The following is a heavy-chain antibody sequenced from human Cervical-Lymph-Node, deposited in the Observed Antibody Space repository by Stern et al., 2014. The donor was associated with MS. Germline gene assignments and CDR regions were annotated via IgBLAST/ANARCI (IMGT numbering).Heavy chain of an antibody. J-gene: IGHJ4*02. CDR3: ARVRKAAAGHTYFDY. CDR1: GYSFTSYW. V-gene: IGHV5-51*01. Sequence: VQLVQSGAEVKKPGASLKISCKGSGYSFTSYWIGWVRQMPGKGLEWMGIIYPGDSDTSYSPSFQGQVAISADKSISTAYLQWSSLKASDTAMYYCARVRKAAAGHTYFDYWGQGTLVTVSS. D-gene: IGHD6-13*01. CDR2: IYPGDSDT.